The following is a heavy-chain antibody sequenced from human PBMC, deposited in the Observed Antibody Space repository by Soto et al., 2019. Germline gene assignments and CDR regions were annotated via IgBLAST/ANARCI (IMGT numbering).Heavy chain of an antibody. CDR2: INHSGST. Sequence: QVQLQQWGAGLLKPSETLSLTCAVYGGSFSGYYWSWIRQPPGKGLEWIGEINHSGSTNYIPSLKIRVTISVDTSKNQFSLKLSSVTAADTAVYYCAKVGSRLLAHRQYYFDYWGQGTLVTVSS. V-gene: IGHV4-34*01. CDR1: GGSFSGYY. D-gene: IGHD2-2*01. J-gene: IGHJ4*02. CDR3: AKVGSRLLAHRQYYFDY.